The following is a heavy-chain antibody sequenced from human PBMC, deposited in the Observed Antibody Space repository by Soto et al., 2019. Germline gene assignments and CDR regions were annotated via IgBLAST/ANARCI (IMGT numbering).Heavy chain of an antibody. CDR3: ARANAGGYGHTTLDH. CDR1: GYTFKNFG. V-gene: IGHV1-18*04. J-gene: IGHJ5*02. D-gene: IGHD5-18*01. CDR2: INTYNGNT. Sequence: QVQLVQSGAEVKKPGASVKVSCKASGYTFKNFGISWVRQAPGQVLEWMGWINTYNGNTNYAQNSQGRVTMTTDTSANIAYMELRRLRSDDTAVYWCARANAGGYGHTTLDHWGQGALVTVSS.